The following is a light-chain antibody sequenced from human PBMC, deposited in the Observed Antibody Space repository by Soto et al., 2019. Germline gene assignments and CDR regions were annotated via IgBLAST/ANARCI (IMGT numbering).Light chain of an antibody. CDR2: GAS. V-gene: IGKV3-20*01. CDR3: QQFGSSIKHK. J-gene: IGKJ2*01. Sequence: EIVMTQSPGTLSLSPGERATISCRASQVIGSRYLAWYHQKSGQAPRLLIYGASSRATGIPDRFSGSGSGTDFTLTISRLEPEDFGVYYCQQFGSSIKHKFGEGTKVDIK. CDR1: QVIGSRY.